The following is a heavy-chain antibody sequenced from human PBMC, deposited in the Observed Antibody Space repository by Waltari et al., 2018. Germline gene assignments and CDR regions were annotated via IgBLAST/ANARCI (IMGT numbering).Heavy chain of an antibody. Sequence: EVQLVDSGGGLVQPGGSLSLPCAASGLTFSSNWMSWVRQAPGRGLEWLANIKPDGSQQYYVDSVRGRFSISRDNAKNSLYLQLNSLRAEDTAIYYCARDFNWGWDFWGQGTLVTVSS. V-gene: IGHV3-7*03. CDR1: GLTFSSNW. CDR2: IKPDGSQQ. D-gene: IGHD7-27*01. CDR3: ARDFNWGWDF. J-gene: IGHJ4*02.